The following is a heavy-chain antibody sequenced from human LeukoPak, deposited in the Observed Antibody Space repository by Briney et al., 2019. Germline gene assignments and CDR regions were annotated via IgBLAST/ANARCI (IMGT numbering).Heavy chain of an antibody. V-gene: IGHV3-30*18. CDR1: GFTFSSYG. CDR3: AKKKGGYKYDDFFDY. J-gene: IGHJ4*02. CDR2: VSYDGNTK. D-gene: IGHD5-24*01. Sequence: SGRSLRLSCAASGFTFSSYGMHWVRQAPGKGLEWVAVVSYDGNTKYYADSVKGRFTISRDNSKNTLFLQMNSLRTEDTAVYYCAKKKGGYKYDDFFDYWGQGTPVTVSS.